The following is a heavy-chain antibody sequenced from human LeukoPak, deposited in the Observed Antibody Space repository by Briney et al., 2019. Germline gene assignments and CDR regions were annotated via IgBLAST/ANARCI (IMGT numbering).Heavy chain of an antibody. J-gene: IGHJ6*03. D-gene: IGHD3-10*01. V-gene: IGHV2-5*02. CDR2: IYWDGAK. Sequence: SGPTLLKPTPTLTLTCTFSGFSLSTRGVGVGWIRQPPGKALEWLALIYWDGAKRSSPSLKSRLTITKDTSKNQVVLTMTNMDPVDTATYYCAHVPPVYCSGSYYNLRYYCYYMDVWGKGTTVTVSS. CDR1: GFSLSTRGVG. CDR3: AHVPPVYCSGSYYNLRYYCYYMDV.